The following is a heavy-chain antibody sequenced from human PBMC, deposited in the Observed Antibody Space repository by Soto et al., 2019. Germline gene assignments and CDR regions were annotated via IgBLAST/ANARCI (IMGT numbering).Heavy chain of an antibody. J-gene: IGHJ4*02. CDR1: GFTFSSYG. Sequence: QVQLVESGGGVVQPGRSLRLSCAASGFTFSSYGMHWVRQAPGKGLEWVAVISYDGSNKYYADSVKGRFTISRDNSKNTLYLQMNSLRAEHTAVYYCAKAYYDSSGYYYFDYWGQGTLVTVSS. CDR2: ISYDGSNK. V-gene: IGHV3-30*18. CDR3: AKAYYDSSGYYYFDY. D-gene: IGHD3-22*01.